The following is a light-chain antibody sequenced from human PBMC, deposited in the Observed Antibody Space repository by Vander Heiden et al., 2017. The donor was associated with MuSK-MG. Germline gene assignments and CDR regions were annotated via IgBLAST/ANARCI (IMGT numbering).Light chain of an antibody. V-gene: IGKV3-20*01. J-gene: IGKJ1*01. CDR1: LGCGSSY. Sequence: ELVLTQSPGTLSLTPWERCNLSCSDSLGCGSSYLAWYQQKPGKAPRILISGASSRDTGIPDRLRGSGSGTEFAFNNSRLEPKDFAVYYCQQDGSSPLWTFGQGTKVEIK. CDR2: GAS. CDR3: QQDGSSPLWT.